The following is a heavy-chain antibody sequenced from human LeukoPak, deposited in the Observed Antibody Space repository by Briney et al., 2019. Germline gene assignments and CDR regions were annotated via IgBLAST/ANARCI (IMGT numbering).Heavy chain of an antibody. CDR2: INHSGST. D-gene: IGHD6-13*01. CDR3: ARHEGSSWYDYYYGMDV. J-gene: IGHJ6*02. CDR1: GGSFSGYY. V-gene: IGHV4-34*01. Sequence: SETLSLTCAVYGGSFSGYYWSWIRQPPGKGLEWIGEINHSGSTNHNPSLKSRVTISVDTSKNQFSLKLSSVTAADTAVYYCARHEGSSWYDYYYGMDVWGQGTTVTVSS.